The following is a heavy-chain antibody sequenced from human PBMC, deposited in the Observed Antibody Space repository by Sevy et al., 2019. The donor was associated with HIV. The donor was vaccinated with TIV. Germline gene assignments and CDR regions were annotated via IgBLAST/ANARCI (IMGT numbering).Heavy chain of an antibody. CDR3: AKALVETEDKNEFDP. J-gene: IGHJ5*02. V-gene: IGHV3-23*01. CDR1: GFTFSSYA. Sequence: GGSLRLSCAASGFTFSSYAMHWVRQAPGKGLEWVSSISISGADKYYADSVKGRFTISRDNSQNRLYLQMNSLRAEDTALYYCAKALVETEDKNEFDPWGQGTLVTVSS. CDR2: ISISGADK. D-gene: IGHD2-8*02.